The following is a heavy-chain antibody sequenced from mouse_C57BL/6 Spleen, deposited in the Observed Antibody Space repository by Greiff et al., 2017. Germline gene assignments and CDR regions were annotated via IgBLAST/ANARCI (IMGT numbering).Heavy chain of an antibody. CDR2: IYPGEGDT. V-gene: IGHV1-82*01. D-gene: IGHD1-1*01. Sequence: QVQLKESGPELVKPGASVKISCKASGYAFSSSWMNWVKQRPGKGLEWIGRIYPGEGDTNYNGKFKGKATLTADKSSSTAYMQLSSLTSEDSAVYFCARGDYYGSSYVYFDVWGTGTTVTVSS. J-gene: IGHJ1*03. CDR1: GYAFSSSW. CDR3: ARGDYYGSSYVYFDV.